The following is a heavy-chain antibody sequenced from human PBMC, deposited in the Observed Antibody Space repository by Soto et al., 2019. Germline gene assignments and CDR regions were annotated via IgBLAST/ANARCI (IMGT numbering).Heavy chain of an antibody. V-gene: IGHV4-34*01. CDR3: ARGVDSWRGDLV. D-gene: IGHD3-3*01. CDR2: IHHSGST. J-gene: IGHJ4*02. CDR1: GGSFDGYY. Sequence: SETLSLTCALYGGSFDGYYWSWIRQSPGKGLEWIGEIHHSGSTKYNPSLKSRVSLSVDTSTKQFSLKMTSMTAADRGVYDCARGVDSWRGDLVWGQGTPVSVSS.